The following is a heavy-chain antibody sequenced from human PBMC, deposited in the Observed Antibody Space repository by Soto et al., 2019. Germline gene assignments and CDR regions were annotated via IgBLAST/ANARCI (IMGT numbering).Heavy chain of an antibody. CDR1: GGSISSGDYY. Sequence: SETLSLTCTVSGGSISSGDYYWSWIRQPPGKGLEWIGYIYYSGSTYYNPSLKSRVTISVDTSKNQFSLKLSSVTAADTAVYYCARRGIVVNLFDYWGQGTLVTVSS. V-gene: IGHV4-30-4*01. D-gene: IGHD3-22*01. J-gene: IGHJ4*02. CDR2: IYYSGST. CDR3: ARRGIVVNLFDY.